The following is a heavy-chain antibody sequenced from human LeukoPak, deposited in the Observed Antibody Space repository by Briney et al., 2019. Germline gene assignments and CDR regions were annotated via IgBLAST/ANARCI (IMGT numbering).Heavy chain of an antibody. CDR1: GGSISSGDYY. Sequence: SETLSLTCTVSGGSISSGDYYWSWIRQPPGKGLEWIGYIYYSGSTYYNPSLKSRVSISVDTSKNQLSLKLSSVTAADTAVYYCVRVVSSGYSRMDVWGKGTTVTVSS. CDR3: VRVVSSGYSRMDV. D-gene: IGHD3-22*01. V-gene: IGHV4-30-4*08. CDR2: IYYSGST. J-gene: IGHJ6*04.